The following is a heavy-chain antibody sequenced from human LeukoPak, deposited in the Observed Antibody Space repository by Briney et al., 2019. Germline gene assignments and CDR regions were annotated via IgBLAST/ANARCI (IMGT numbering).Heavy chain of an antibody. J-gene: IGHJ4*02. CDR3: ARALPSSYYYFDY. Sequence: QPGGSLRLSCAASGFTVISYEMNWVRQAPGKGLEWVSYISSSGNSIFYADSVKGRFTISRDNAKSSLYLQMNSLRAEDTAVYYCARALPSSYYYFDYWGQGTLVTVSS. CDR2: ISSSGNSI. V-gene: IGHV3-48*03. CDR1: GFTVISYE. D-gene: IGHD6-13*01.